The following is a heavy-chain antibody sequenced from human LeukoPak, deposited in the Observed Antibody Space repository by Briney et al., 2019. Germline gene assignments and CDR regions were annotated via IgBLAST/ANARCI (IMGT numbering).Heavy chain of an antibody. CDR1: GGSISSGDYY. J-gene: IGHJ4*02. CDR3: ARELTSGAAVDY. CDR2: IHYSGST. Sequence: PSETLSLTCTVSGGSISSGDYYWSWIRQPPGKGPEWIGYIHYSGSTYYKPSLKSRLTISVDTSKNQFSLNLSSVTAADTAVYYCARELTSGAAVDYWGQGTLVTVSP. D-gene: IGHD6-25*01. V-gene: IGHV4-30-4*01.